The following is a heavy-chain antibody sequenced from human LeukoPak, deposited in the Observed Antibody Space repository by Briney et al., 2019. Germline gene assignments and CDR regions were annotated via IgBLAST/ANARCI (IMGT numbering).Heavy chain of an antibody. CDR2: IYYRGTT. CDR3: ARGLPTHYYDSSGYFEPFDY. CDR1: GGSISSSSYY. J-gene: IGHJ4*02. Sequence: SETLSLTCTVSGGSISSSSYYWGWIRQPPGKGLEWIGTIYYRGTTYYNPSLKSRVTISVDTSKNQFSLKLSSVTAADTAVYYCARGLPTHYYDSSGYFEPFDYWGQGTLVTVSS. D-gene: IGHD3-22*01. V-gene: IGHV4-39*07.